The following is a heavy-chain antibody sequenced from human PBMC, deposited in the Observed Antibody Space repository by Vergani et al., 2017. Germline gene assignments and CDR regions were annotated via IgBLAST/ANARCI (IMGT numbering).Heavy chain of an antibody. Sequence: EVQLLESGGGLVQPGGSLRLSCAASGFTFSSYAMSWVRQAPGKGLEWVSAISGSGGSTYYADSVKGRFTISRDNSKNTLYLQMNSLRAEDTALYYCAKGRSSSWYGPYWGQGTLVTVSS. D-gene: IGHD6-13*01. CDR1: GFTFSSYA. V-gene: IGHV3-23*01. J-gene: IGHJ4*02. CDR3: AKGRSSSWYGPY. CDR2: ISGSGGST.